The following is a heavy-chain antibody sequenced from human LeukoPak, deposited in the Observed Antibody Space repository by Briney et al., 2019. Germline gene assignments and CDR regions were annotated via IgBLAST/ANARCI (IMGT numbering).Heavy chain of an antibody. V-gene: IGHV3-7*01. Sequence: PGGSLRLSCAASGFTFSSYWMSWVRQAPGKGLGWVANIKQDGSEKYYVDSVKGRFTISRDNAKNSLYLQMNSLRAEDTAVYYCARDLYYDSSGYGHYFDYWGQGTLVTVSS. CDR3: ARDLYYDSSGYGHYFDY. J-gene: IGHJ4*02. D-gene: IGHD3-22*01. CDR2: IKQDGSEK. CDR1: GFTFSSYW.